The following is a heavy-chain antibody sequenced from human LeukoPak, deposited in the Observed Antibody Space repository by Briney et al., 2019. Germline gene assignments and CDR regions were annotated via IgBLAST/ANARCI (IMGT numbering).Heavy chain of an antibody. V-gene: IGHV3-74*01. CDR3: AKDLRAFRGSGGPYVDN. D-gene: IGHD3-10*01. CDR2: INRDGSRT. Sequence: GGSLRLSCAASGLTFSRYWMHWVRQTPGKGLVWVSRINRDGSRTTYADSVKGRFTISRDNAKNTLYLQMNSLRAEDTAVYYCAKDLRAFRGSGGPYVDNWGQGTLVTVSS. CDR1: GLTFSRYW. J-gene: IGHJ4*02.